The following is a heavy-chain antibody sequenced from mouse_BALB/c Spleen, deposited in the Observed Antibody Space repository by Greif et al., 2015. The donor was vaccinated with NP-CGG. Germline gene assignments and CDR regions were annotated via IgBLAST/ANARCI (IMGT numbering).Heavy chain of an antibody. J-gene: IGHJ2*01. CDR3: ARGDYCGYGY. Sequence: EVQLQQSGPELVKPGASVKISCKASGYSFTGYYMHWVKQSHVKSLEWIGRINPYNGATSYNQNFKDKASLTVDKSSSTAYMGIHRLTCEGSEGYYYARGDYCGYGYWGQGTTLTVSS. D-gene: IGHD1-2*01. CDR1: GYSFTGYY. V-gene: IGHV1-31*01. CDR2: INPYNGAT.